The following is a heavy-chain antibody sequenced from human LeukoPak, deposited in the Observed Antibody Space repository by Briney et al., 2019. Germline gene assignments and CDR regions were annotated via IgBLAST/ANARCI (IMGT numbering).Heavy chain of an antibody. J-gene: IGHJ6*02. D-gene: IGHD3-22*01. CDR2: IIPIFGTA. CDR3: ASRMDSSGYYSPTYYYYGMDV. V-gene: IGHV1-69*13. Sequence: SVKVSCKASGGTFSIYAISWVRQAPGQGLEWMGGIIPIFGTANYAQKFQGRVTITADESTSTAYMELSSLRSEDTAVYYCASRMDSSGYYSPTYYYYGMDVWGQGTTVTVSS. CDR1: GGTFSIYA.